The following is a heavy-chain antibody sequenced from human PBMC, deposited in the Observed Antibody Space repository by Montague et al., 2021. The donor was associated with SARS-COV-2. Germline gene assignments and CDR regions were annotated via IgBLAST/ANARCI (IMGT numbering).Heavy chain of an antibody. CDR2: IDWDDDK. V-gene: IGHV2-70*11. CDR1: GFSLSTSGVC. CDR3: AREYSSGVYFDY. J-gene: IGHJ4*02. D-gene: IGHD6-19*01. Sequence: PVLGKPTQTLTLTCTFSGFSLSTSGVCVSWIRQPPGKALEWLARIDWDDDKYYSTSLKTRLTISKDTSKNQVVLTMTNMDPVDTATYYCAREYSSGVYFDYGGQGALVTVSS.